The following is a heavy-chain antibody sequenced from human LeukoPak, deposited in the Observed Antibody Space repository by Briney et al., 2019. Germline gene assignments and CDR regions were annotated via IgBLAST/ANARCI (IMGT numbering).Heavy chain of an antibody. CDR3: VSPGRAGTTLPFDY. Sequence: PGGSLRLSCAASGFTLSNSWIHWVRQAPGKGLVWVSRINSDGSTTTYADSVKGRFTISRDNSKNTLYLQMNSLRAEDTAVYYCVSPGRAGTTLPFDYWGQGTLVIVSA. D-gene: IGHD1-1*01. J-gene: IGHJ4*02. CDR2: INSDGSTT. CDR1: GFTLSNSW. V-gene: IGHV3-74*01.